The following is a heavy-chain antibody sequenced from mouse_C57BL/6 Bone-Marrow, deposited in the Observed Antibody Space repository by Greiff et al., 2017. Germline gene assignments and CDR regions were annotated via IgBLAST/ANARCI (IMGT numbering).Heavy chain of an antibody. V-gene: IGHV1-42*01. D-gene: IGHD1-2*01. J-gene: IGHJ1*03. CDR2: INPSTGGT. CDR3: ARRRLHYYVSTYWCFDV. CDR1: GYSFTGYY. Sequence: EVQLQQSGPELVKPGASVKISCKASGYSFTGYYMNWVKQSPEKSLEWIGEINPSTGGTTYNQKFKAKATLTVDKSSSTAYMQLKSLTSEDSAVYYCARRRLHYYVSTYWCFDVWGTGTTVTVSS.